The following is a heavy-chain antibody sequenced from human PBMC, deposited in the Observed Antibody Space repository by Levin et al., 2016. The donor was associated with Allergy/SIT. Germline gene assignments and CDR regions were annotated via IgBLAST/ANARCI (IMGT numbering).Heavy chain of an antibody. CDR3: AKGPYSSGWYPSALTYYYYYGMDV. D-gene: IGHD6-19*01. CDR2: ISGSGGST. CDR1: GFTFSSYA. V-gene: IGHV3-23*01. Sequence: GGSLRLSCAASGFTFSSYAMSWVRQAPGKGLEWVSAISGSGGSTYYADSVKGRFTISRDNSKNTLYLQMNSLRAEDTAVYYCAKGPYSSGWYPSALTYYYYYGMDVWGQGTTVTVSS. J-gene: IGHJ6*02.